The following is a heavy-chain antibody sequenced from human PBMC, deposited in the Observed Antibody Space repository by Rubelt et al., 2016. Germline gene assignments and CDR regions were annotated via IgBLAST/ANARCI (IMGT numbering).Heavy chain of an antibody. J-gene: IGHJ4*02. CDR3: ARELSSGWREGARAFDY. CDR1: GGSIGSSSYY. CDR2: IYYSGST. V-gene: IGHV4-39*07. Sequence: QLQLQESGPGLVKPSETLSLTCTVSGGSIGSSSYYWGWIRQPPGKGLEWIGSIYYSGSTYYNPSLKCRVTISVDTSKNQFSLKLSSVTAADTAVYYCARELSSGWREGARAFDYWGQGTLVTVSS. D-gene: IGHD6-19*01.